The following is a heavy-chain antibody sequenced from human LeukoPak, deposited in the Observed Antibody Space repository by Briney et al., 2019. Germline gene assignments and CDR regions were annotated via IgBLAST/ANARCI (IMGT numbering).Heavy chain of an antibody. CDR2: ISSSSAHI. Sequence: PGGSLRLSCAASGLSFSTYSMNWVRQAPGKGLEWVSSISSSSAHIFCPDSVKGRFSISRDNAKSSLHLQMNSLRVEDTAVYYCTSRYCTTTNCYSFDNWGQGTLVTVSS. D-gene: IGHD2-2*01. V-gene: IGHV3-21*01. CDR1: GLSFSTYS. CDR3: TSRYCTTTNCYSFDN. J-gene: IGHJ3*02.